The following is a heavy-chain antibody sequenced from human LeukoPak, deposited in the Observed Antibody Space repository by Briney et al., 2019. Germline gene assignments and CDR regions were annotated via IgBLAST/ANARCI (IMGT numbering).Heavy chain of an antibody. CDR2: IRSKAYGGTT. CDR3: TRDRNDYGDYGTHP. D-gene: IGHD4-17*01. J-gene: IGHJ5*02. CDR1: GFTFGDYA. Sequence: GGSLRLSCTASGFTFGDYAMSWFRQAPGKGLEGVGFIRSKAYGGTTEYAASVKGRFTISRDDSKSIAYLQMNSLKTEDTAVYYCTRDRNDYGDYGTHPWGQGTLVTVSS. V-gene: IGHV3-49*03.